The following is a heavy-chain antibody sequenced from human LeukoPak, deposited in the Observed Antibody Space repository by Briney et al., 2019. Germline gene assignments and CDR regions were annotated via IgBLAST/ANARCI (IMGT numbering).Heavy chain of an antibody. V-gene: IGHV4-59*01. CDR2: IYYSGST. CDR3: ARGVAAVDY. D-gene: IGHD6-25*01. Sequence: SETLSLTCTVSGGSISSYYWSWIRQPPGKGLEWIGYIYYSGSTNYNPSLKSRVTISVDTSKNQFSLKLSPVTAADTAVYYCARGVAAVDYWGQGTLVTVSS. J-gene: IGHJ4*02. CDR1: GGSISSYY.